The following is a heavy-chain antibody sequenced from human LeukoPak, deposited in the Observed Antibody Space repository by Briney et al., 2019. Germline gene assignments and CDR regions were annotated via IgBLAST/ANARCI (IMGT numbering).Heavy chain of an antibody. D-gene: IGHD2-2*02. CDR1: GFTFSSYA. Sequence: GGSLRLSCAVSGFTFSSYAMSWVRQAPGKGLEWVSGIGGSGGGTYYADWVKGRFTISRDNSKNTLYLQVNSLRAEDTAFYYCAKQKTYTATYNYFDYWGQGTLVAVSS. CDR3: AKQKTYTATYNYFDY. V-gene: IGHV3-23*01. J-gene: IGHJ4*02. CDR2: IGGSGGGT.